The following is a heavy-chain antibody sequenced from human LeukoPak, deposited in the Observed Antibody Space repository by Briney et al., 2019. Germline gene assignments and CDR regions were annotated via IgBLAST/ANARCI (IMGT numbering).Heavy chain of an antibody. J-gene: IGHJ2*01. Sequence: ASVKVSCKASGYTFTGYYMHWVRQAPGQGLEWMGWINPNSGGTNYAQKFQGWVTMTRDTSISTAYMELSSLRSEDTAVYYCARDQLSWYYDLGARGPLVIVSS. CDR3: ARDQLSWYYDL. CDR2: INPNSGGT. CDR1: GYTFTGYY. V-gene: IGHV1-2*04. D-gene: IGHD2-2*01.